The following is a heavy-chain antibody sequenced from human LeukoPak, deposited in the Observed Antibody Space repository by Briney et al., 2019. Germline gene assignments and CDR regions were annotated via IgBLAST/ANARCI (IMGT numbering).Heavy chain of an antibody. CDR1: GFTIRNYW. Sequence: GGSLRLSCEASGFTIRNYWMHWIRQVPGKGPVWVARIYVDATSTNYADSVKGRFTISRDNAKNTVYLQMDNPRRDDTGVYYCARDYEAPSSGFNWFAPWGQGALVTVSS. D-gene: IGHD6-19*01. CDR2: IYVDATST. CDR3: ARDYEAPSSGFNWFAP. J-gene: IGHJ5*02. V-gene: IGHV3-74*01.